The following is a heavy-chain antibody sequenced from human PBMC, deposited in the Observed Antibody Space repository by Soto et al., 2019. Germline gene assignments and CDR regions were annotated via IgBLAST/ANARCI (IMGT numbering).Heavy chain of an antibody. D-gene: IGHD3-3*01. CDR3: ARDRGYAIFGVVLGGMDV. CDR1: GFTFSSYA. CDR2: ISYDGSNK. Sequence: PGGSLRLSCAASGFTFSSYAMHWVRQAPGKGLEWVAVISYDGSNKYYADSVKGRFTISRDNSKNTLYLQMNSLRAEDTAVYYCARDRGYAIFGVVLGGMDVWGQGTTVTVSS. V-gene: IGHV3-30-3*01. J-gene: IGHJ6*02.